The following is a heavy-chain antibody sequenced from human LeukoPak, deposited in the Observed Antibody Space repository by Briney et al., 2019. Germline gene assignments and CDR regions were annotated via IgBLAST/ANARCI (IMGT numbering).Heavy chain of an antibody. CDR2: IYTSGST. Sequence: PSETLSLTCTVSGGSISSGSYFWSWIRQPAGKGLEWIGRIYTSGSTNYNPSLKSQVTISVDTSKNQFSLKLSSVTAADTAVYYCARGVVVAALNWFDPWGQGTLVTVSS. CDR3: ARGVVVAALNWFDP. J-gene: IGHJ5*02. V-gene: IGHV4-61*02. CDR1: GGSISSGSYF. D-gene: IGHD2-15*01.